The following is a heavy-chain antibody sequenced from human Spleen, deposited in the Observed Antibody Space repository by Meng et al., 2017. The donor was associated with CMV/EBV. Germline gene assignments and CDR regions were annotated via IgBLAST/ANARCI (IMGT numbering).Heavy chain of an antibody. CDR1: GYIFTKYY. Sequence: SCKTSGYIFTKYYLHWIRQAPGQGPEWIGVIDPNIGSTVYAQKFQGRITVTRDTSTGTLYMEMSSLRSEDTAVYYCAREPSGTYLDYWGQGTLVTVSS. J-gene: IGHJ4*02. V-gene: IGHV1-46*01. CDR2: IDPNIGST. CDR3: AREPSGTYLDY. D-gene: IGHD3-10*01.